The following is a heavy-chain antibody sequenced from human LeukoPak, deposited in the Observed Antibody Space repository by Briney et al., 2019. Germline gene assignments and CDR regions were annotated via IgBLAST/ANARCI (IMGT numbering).Heavy chain of an antibody. CDR3: ATLVVPTSLNYYYYGMDV. CDR1: GFTFSSYG. V-gene: IGHV3-30*03. Sequence: GRSLRLSCAASGFTFSSYGMHWGRQAPGKGLGLVAVISYDGSNKSYADSVKGRFTISRDNSKNTLYLQMNSLRAEDTAVYYCATLVVPTSLNYYYYGMDVWGKGTTVTVSS. CDR2: ISYDGSNK. J-gene: IGHJ6*04. D-gene: IGHD2-2*01.